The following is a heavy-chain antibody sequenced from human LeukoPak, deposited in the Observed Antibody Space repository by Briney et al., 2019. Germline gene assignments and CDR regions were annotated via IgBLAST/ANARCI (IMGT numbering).Heavy chain of an antibody. CDR3: AREGDIVVVVAALGSWFDP. CDR1: RGSISSSSYY. V-gene: IGHV4-39*07. Sequence: SETLSLTCTVSRGSISSSSYYWGWIRQPPGKGLEWIGSNYYSGGTYYNPSLKSRVTISVDTSKNQFSLKLSSVTAADTAVYYCAREGDIVVVVAALGSWFDPWGQGTLVTVSS. D-gene: IGHD2-15*01. J-gene: IGHJ5*02. CDR2: NYYSGGT.